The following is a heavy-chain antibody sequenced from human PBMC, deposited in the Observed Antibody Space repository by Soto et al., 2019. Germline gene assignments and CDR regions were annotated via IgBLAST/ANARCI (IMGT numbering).Heavy chain of an antibody. V-gene: IGHV4-39*01. CDR3: ARAYYDFWSGGNDAFDI. CDR2: IYYSGST. D-gene: IGHD3-3*01. J-gene: IGHJ3*02. CDR1: GGSISSSSYY. Sequence: QLQLQESGPGLVKPSETLSLTCTVSGGSISSSSYYWGWIRQPPGKGLEWIGSIYYSGSTYYNPSLKSRVTIPVDTSKNQFSLKLSSVTAADTAVYYCARAYYDFWSGGNDAFDIWGQGTMVTVSS.